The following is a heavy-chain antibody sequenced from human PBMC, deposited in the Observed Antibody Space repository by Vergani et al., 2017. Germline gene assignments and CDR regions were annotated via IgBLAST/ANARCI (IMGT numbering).Heavy chain of an antibody. CDR3: AGPTRRYCSGGSCYVDY. V-gene: IGHV6-1*01. Sequence: QVQLQQSGPGLVKPSQTLSLTCAISGDSVSSNSAAWNWIRQSPSRGLGWLGRTYYRSKWYNDCAVSVKSRITINPDTSKNQFSLQLTSVTPEDTAVYCCAGPTRRYCSGGSCYVDYWGQGTLVTVSS. J-gene: IGHJ4*02. CDR2: TYYRSKWYN. D-gene: IGHD2-15*01. CDR1: GDSVSSNSAA.